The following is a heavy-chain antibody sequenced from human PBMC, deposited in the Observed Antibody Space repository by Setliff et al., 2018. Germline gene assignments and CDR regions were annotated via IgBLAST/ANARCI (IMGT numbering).Heavy chain of an antibody. Sequence: LSLTCTVSGDSIPSATNYWSWLRQPAGKGLEWIGHIDPSGNTNYNPSLKSRVTISGDTSKNQFSLKLTSVTAADTAVYYCARQPYSTTYYYYYYYMDVWGKGTTVTVSS. D-gene: IGHD6-13*01. CDR1: GDSIPSATNY. V-gene: IGHV4-61*09. CDR3: ARQPYSTTYYYYYYYMDV. CDR2: IDPSGNT. J-gene: IGHJ6*03.